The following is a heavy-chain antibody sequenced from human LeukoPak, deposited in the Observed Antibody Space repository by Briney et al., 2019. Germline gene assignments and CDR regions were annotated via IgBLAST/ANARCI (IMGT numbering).Heavy chain of an antibody. D-gene: IGHD6-13*01. V-gene: IGHV3-30-3*01. CDR1: GFTFSNYA. CDR2: ISFAGGDK. Sequence: GGSLRLSSAASGFTFSNYAMCWVRQAPEEGLGWVAVISFAGGDKHYADSVKARFTISRANSKNSLYLQMNSLIAEDTAVYYCAREWGSSSWSYYDGMDVWGQGTTVTVSS. CDR3: AREWGSSSWSYYDGMDV. J-gene: IGHJ6*02.